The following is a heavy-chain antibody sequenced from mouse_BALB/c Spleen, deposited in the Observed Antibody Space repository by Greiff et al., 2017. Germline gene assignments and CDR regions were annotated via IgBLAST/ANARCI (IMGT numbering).Heavy chain of an antibody. D-gene: IGHD2-2*01. Sequence: EVKVVESGGGLVQPGGSRKLSCAASGFTFSSFGMHWVRQAPEKGLEWVAYISSGSSTIYYADTVKGRFTISRDNPKNTLFLQMTSLRSEDTAMYYCARKSYGYGVWYFDVWGAGTTVTVSS. CDR1: GFTFSSFG. J-gene: IGHJ1*01. CDR3: ARKSYGYGVWYFDV. V-gene: IGHV5-17*02. CDR2: ISSGSSTI.